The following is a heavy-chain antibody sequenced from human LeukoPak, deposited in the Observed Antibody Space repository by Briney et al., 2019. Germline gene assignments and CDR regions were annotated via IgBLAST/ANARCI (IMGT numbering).Heavy chain of an antibody. CDR2: IKQDGSEK. V-gene: IGHV3-7*01. J-gene: IGHJ4*02. D-gene: IGHD3-10*01. CDR1: GFTFSSYW. CDR3: ARDRENYYGSGIDY. Sequence: GGFLRLSCAASGFTFSSYWMSWVRQAPGKGLEWVANIKQDGSEKYYVDSVKGRFTISRDNAKNSLYLQMNSLRAEDTAVYYCARDRENYYGSGIDYWGQGTLVTVSS.